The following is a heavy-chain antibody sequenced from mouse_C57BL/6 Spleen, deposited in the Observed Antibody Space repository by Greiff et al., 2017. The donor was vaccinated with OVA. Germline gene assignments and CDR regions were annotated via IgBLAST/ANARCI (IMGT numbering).Heavy chain of an antibody. CDR2: IDPSDSET. V-gene: IGHV1-52*01. Sequence: QVQLQQPGAELVRPGSSVKLSCKASGYTFTSYWMHWVKQRPIQGLEWIGNIDPSDSETHYNQKFKDKATLTVDKSSSTAYMQLSSLTSEDSAVYYCARSGLYYGSSYWYFDVWGTGTTVTVSS. CDR3: ARSGLYYGSSYWYFDV. CDR1: GYTFTSYW. J-gene: IGHJ1*03. D-gene: IGHD1-1*01.